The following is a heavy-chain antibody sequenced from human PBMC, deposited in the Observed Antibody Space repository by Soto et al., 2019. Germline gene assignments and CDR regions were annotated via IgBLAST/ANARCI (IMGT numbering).Heavy chain of an antibody. CDR3: ARSSDTFWSGYYTQGLGYFDY. D-gene: IGHD3-3*01. J-gene: IGHJ4*02. CDR1: GFTVSSNY. CDR2: IYSGGST. Sequence: EVQLVESGGGLVQPGGSLRLSCAASGFTVSSNYMSWVRQAPGKGLEWVSVIYSGGSTYYADSVKGRFTISRDNSKNTLYLQMNSLRAEDTAVYYCARSSDTFWSGYYTQGLGYFDYWGQGTLVTVSS. V-gene: IGHV3-66*01.